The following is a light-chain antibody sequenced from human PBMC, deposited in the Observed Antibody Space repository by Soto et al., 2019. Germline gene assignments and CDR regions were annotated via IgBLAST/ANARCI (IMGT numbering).Light chain of an antibody. J-gene: IGLJ1*01. CDR1: RSNIRSKT. CDR3: ATWDDSLNGL. Sequence: DRSPPPTESVTIWVVASIYNSGSRSNIRSKTVNWYQQLPVTAPKLLIYSNNQRPSGVPDRFSGSNSGTSASLAISGLQSEDGADYYCATWDDSLNGLFVTGTKVTVL. V-gene: IGLV1-44*01. CDR2: SNN.